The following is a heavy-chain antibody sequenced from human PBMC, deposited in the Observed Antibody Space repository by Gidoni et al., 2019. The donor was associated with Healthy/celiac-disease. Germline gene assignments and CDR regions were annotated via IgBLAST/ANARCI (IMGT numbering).Heavy chain of an antibody. CDR1: GFTFSSYG. Sequence: QVQLVESGGGVVQPGRSLRLSCSASGFTFSSYGMHWVRQAPGKGLEWVAGIWYDGSNKYYADSVKGRFTISRDNSKNTLYLQMNSLRAEDTAVYYCARERGWYDYWGQGTLVTVSS. V-gene: IGHV3-33*01. D-gene: IGHD6-19*01. CDR2: IWYDGSNK. J-gene: IGHJ4*02. CDR3: ARERGWYDY.